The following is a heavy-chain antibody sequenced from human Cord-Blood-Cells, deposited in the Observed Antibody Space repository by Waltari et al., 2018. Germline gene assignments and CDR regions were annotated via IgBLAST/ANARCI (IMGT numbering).Heavy chain of an antibody. CDR3: ARGLGGSGSYDY. V-gene: IGHV4-34*01. CDR1: GGSFSGYY. CDR2: INHSGST. J-gene: IGHJ4*02. D-gene: IGHD3-10*01. Sequence: QVQLQQWGAGLLKPSETLSLTCAVYGGSFSGYYWSWIRQPPGKGLEWIGEINHSGSTNYNPSLKSRVTISVDTSKNQFSLKLSSVTAADTAVYYCARGLGGSGSYDYWGQGTLVTVSS.